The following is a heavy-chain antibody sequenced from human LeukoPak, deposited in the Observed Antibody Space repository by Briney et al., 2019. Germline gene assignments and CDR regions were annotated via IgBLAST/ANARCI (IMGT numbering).Heavy chain of an antibody. CDR1: GFTFSSYA. Sequence: PGGSLRLSCAASGFTFSSYAMSWVRQAPGKGLEWFSAISGSGGSTYYADSVKGRFTISRDNSKNTLYLQMNSLRAEDTAVYYCAARHYYYDSTLGWGQGTLVTVSS. J-gene: IGHJ4*02. CDR3: AARHYYYDSTLG. V-gene: IGHV3-23*01. CDR2: ISGSGGST. D-gene: IGHD3-22*01.